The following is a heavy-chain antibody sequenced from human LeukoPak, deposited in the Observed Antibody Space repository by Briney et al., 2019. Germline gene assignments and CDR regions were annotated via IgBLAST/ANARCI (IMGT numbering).Heavy chain of an antibody. CDR2: IYYSGST. CDR3: ARDRYYSGGSCSYYWFDP. V-gene: IGHV4-59*01. CDR1: GGSISSYY. D-gene: IGHD2-15*01. J-gene: IGHJ5*02. Sequence: TASETLSLTCTVSGGSISSYYWSWIRQPPGKGLEWIGYIYYSGSTNYNPSLKSRVTISVDTSKNQFSLKLSSVTAADTAVYYCARDRYYSGGSCSYYWFDPWGQGTLVTVSS.